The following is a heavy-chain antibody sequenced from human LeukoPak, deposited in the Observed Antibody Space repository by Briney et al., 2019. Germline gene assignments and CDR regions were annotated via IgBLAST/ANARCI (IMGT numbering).Heavy chain of an antibody. CDR1: GITLSSYD. CDR2: IGAAGDT. Sequence: GGSLRLSCAASGITLSSYDMHWVCQTTGEGLEWISAIGAAGDTYYSDSVKGRFTISTENAKNSLYLQMNSLRAGDTAVYFCARGHGIWSGSRLANAFDIWGQGTMVTVSS. CDR3: ARGHGIWSGSRLANAFDI. D-gene: IGHD3-3*01. V-gene: IGHV3-13*01. J-gene: IGHJ3*02.